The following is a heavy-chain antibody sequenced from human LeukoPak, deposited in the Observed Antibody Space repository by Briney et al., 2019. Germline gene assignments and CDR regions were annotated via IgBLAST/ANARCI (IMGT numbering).Heavy chain of an antibody. Sequence: PSETLSLTCTVSGGSISSYYWGWIRQPPGKGLEWIGYIYYSGSTNYNPSLKSRVTISVDTSKNQFSLKLSSVTAADTAVYYCARGMAMATIPFDYWGQGTLVTVSS. CDR2: IYYSGST. CDR1: GGSISSYY. D-gene: IGHD5-24*01. V-gene: IGHV4-59*01. J-gene: IGHJ4*02. CDR3: ARGMAMATIPFDY.